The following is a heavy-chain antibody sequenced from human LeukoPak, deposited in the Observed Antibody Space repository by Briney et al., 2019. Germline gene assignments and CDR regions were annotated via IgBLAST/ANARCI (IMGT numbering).Heavy chain of an antibody. D-gene: IGHD6-13*01. V-gene: IGHV3-7*02. CDR1: GVTFSNYV. Sequence: GGSLRLSCAASGVTFSNYVMFWVRQALGKGLEWVASRKRDGSAKYYVGSVKGIFTISSNNAENSHFLQMNSLRAEDTAVYYCCMYTSSWHGLDDWGQGTTVTVSS. CDR3: CMYTSSWHGLDD. CDR2: RKRDGSAK. J-gene: IGHJ6*02.